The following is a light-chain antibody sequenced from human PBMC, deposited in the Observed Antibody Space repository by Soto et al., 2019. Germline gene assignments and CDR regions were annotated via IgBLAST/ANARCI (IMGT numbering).Light chain of an antibody. J-gene: IGKJ1*01. Sequence: DIQMTQSPSTLSASVGDRVTITCRASQSISSWLAWYQHKPGKAPKLLIYDASSLESGVPSRFSGSGSGTEFTLTISSLQPDGFATYYCQQYNSYSPWTFGQGTKVEIK. CDR3: QQYNSYSPWT. CDR2: DAS. V-gene: IGKV1-5*01. CDR1: QSISSW.